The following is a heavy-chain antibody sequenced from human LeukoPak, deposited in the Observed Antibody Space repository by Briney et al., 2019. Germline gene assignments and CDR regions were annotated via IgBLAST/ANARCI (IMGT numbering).Heavy chain of an antibody. D-gene: IGHD3-9*01. CDR2: IYYSGST. CDR3: ARQDYDILTGYYNGAFDI. V-gene: IGHV4-61*01. J-gene: IGHJ3*02. Sequence: SETLSLTCTVSGGSVSSSSYYWSWIRQPPGKGLEWIGYIYYSGSTNYNPSLKSRVTISVDTSKNQFSLKLSSVTAADTAVYYCARQDYDILTGYYNGAFDIWGQGTMVTVSS. CDR1: GGSVSSSSYY.